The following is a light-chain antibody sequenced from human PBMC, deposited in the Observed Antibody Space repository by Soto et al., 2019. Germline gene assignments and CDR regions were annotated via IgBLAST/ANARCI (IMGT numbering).Light chain of an antibody. CDR3: CSYAGSPYV. V-gene: IGLV2-11*01. Sequence: QSVLTQPHSVSGSPGQSVTISCTGTSSDVGRYNYVSWYQHHPGKAPKLMIYGVSTRPSGVPDRFSGSKSGTTASLTISGLQAEDEADYYCCSYAGSPYVFGTGTKVT. CDR2: GVS. CDR1: SSDVGRYNY. J-gene: IGLJ1*01.